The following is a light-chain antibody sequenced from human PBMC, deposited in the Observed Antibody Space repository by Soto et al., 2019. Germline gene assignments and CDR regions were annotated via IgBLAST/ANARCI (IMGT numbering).Light chain of an antibody. CDR3: QQYNNWPPYT. J-gene: IGKJ2*01. CDR1: QSVSSN. Sequence: EIVMTQSPATLSVSPGERATLSCRASQSVSSNLAWYQQKPGQAPRLLIYGASTRATGIPARFSGSGSGTEFTLTISSLQSEDVAGDYCQQYNNWPPYTFGQGTKLEIK. V-gene: IGKV3-15*01. CDR2: GAS.